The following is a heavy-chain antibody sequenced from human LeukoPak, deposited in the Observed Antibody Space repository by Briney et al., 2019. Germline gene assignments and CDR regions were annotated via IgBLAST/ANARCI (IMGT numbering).Heavy chain of an antibody. J-gene: IGHJ3*02. CDR1: GGTFSSYA. D-gene: IGHD3-3*01. CDR2: IIPIFGTA. Sequence: ASVKVSCKASGGTFSSYAISWVRQAPGQGLEWMGGIIPIFGTANYAQKFQGRVTITADESTSTAYMELSSLRSEDTAVYYCARDRRFLEWSLRAFDIWGQGTMVTVSS. V-gene: IGHV1-69*13. CDR3: ARDRRFLEWSLRAFDI.